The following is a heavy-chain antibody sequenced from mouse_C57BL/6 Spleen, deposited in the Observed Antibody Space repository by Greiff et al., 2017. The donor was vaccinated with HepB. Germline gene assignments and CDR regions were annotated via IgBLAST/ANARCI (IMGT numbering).Heavy chain of an antibody. CDR3: ARGGLRPFDY. CDR2: IYPGDGDT. D-gene: IGHD2-4*01. V-gene: IGHV1-80*01. Sequence: QVHVKQSGAELVKPGASVKISCKASGYAFSSYWMNWVKQRPGKGLEWIGQIYPGDGDTNYNGKFKGKATLTADKSSSTAYMQLSSLTSEDSAVYFCARGGLRPFDYWGQGTTLTVSS. CDR1: GYAFSSYW. J-gene: IGHJ2*01.